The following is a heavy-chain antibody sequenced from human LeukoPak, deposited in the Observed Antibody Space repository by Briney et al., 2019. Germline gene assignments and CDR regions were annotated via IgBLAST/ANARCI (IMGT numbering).Heavy chain of an antibody. V-gene: IGHV1-2*02. CDR2: INPNSGGT. D-gene: IGHD6-19*01. CDR1: GYTFTDSY. J-gene: IGHJ4*02. CDR3: ARQSSGWYYFDY. Sequence: GASVKVSCKASGYTFTDSYIHWVRQAPGQGLEWMGWINPNSGGTNYAQKFQGRVTMTRDTSISTAYMELSRLTSDDTAVYYCARQSSGWYYFDYWGQGTLVTVSS.